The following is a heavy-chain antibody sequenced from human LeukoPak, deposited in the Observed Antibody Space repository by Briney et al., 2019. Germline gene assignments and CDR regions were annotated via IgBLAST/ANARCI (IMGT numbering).Heavy chain of an antibody. Sequence: GGSLRLSCAASGYTFSSYSMNWVRQAPGKGLEWVSSISSSSSYIYYADSVKGRFTISRDNAKNSLYLQMNSLRAEDTAVYYCARGTGSYYDFWSGYYSEYNWFDPWGQGTLVTVSS. D-gene: IGHD3-3*01. CDR2: ISSSSSYI. CDR3: ARGTGSYYDFWSGYYSEYNWFDP. V-gene: IGHV3-21*01. J-gene: IGHJ5*02. CDR1: GYTFSSYS.